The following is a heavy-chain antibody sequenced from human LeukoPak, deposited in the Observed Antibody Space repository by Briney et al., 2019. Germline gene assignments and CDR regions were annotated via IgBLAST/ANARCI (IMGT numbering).Heavy chain of an antibody. J-gene: IGHJ4*02. Sequence: PGGSLRLSCAASGFTFSNAWMSWQRQAPGQGLEWVGRIKSKNDGGEPDYAGSVKGRFTISRDDSNNPLYLQMNSLKAEDAAVYYCTRDDLVFGYCGGSSCYRFFDLWGRGTGVSVFS. CDR3: TRDDLVFGYCGGSSCYRFFDL. V-gene: IGHV3-15*01. CDR1: GFTFSNAW. CDR2: IKSKNDGGEP. D-gene: IGHD2-15*01.